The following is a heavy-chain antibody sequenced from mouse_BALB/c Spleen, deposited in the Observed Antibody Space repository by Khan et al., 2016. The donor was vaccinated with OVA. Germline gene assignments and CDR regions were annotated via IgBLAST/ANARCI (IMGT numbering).Heavy chain of an antibody. CDR1: GFSLSNYG. Sequence: QVQLKESGPGLVAPSQTLSITCTVSGFSLSNYGVHWVRQPPGKGLEWLGGIWAGGSTNHNSALMSRLSISKDDSKSQVFLKMNSLQTDNTAMYYCARAFYSGAWFSYWGQGTLVTVSA. CDR2: IWAGGST. D-gene: IGHD1-1*01. V-gene: IGHV2-9*02. J-gene: IGHJ3*01. CDR3: ARAFYSGAWFSY.